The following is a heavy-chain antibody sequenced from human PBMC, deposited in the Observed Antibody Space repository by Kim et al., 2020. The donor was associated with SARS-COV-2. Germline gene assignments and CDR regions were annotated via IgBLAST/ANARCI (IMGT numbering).Heavy chain of an antibody. Sequence: GGSLRLSCAASGFTFSSYAMHWVRQAPGKGLEWVAVISYDGSNKYYADSVKGRFTISRDNSKNTLYLQMNSLRAEDTAVYYCARSPRWLQFPFDYWGQGTLVTVSS. D-gene: IGHD5-12*01. CDR2: ISYDGSNK. J-gene: IGHJ4*02. CDR1: GFTFSSYA. CDR3: ARSPRWLQFPFDY. V-gene: IGHV3-30-3*01.